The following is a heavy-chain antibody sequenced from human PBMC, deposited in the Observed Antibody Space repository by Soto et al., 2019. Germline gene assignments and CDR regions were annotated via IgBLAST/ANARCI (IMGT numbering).Heavy chain of an antibody. V-gene: IGHV1-18*01. CDR3: ARDQAYSSGWQVGGAFDI. D-gene: IGHD6-19*01. Sequence: AAVKVSCKASGYTFTSYGISWVRQAPGQGREWMGWISAYNGNTNYAQKLQGRVTMTTDTSTSTAYMELRSLRSDDTAVYYCARDQAYSSGWQVGGAFDIWGQGTMVTVSS. CDR1: GYTFTSYG. CDR2: ISAYNGNT. J-gene: IGHJ3*02.